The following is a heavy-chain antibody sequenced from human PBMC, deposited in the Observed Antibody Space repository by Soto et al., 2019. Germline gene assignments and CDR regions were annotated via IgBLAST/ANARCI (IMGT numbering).Heavy chain of an antibody. J-gene: IGHJ4*02. CDR3: ARGSYDYGENFDY. CDR1: SGSISSSNW. V-gene: IGHV4-4*02. D-gene: IGHD4-17*01. CDR2: IYHSGST. Sequence: PSETLSLTCAVSSGSISSSNWWSWVRQPPGKGLEWIGEIYHSGSTNYNPSLKSRVTISVDKSKNQFSLKLSSVTAADTAVYYCARGSYDYGENFDYWGQGTLVTVS.